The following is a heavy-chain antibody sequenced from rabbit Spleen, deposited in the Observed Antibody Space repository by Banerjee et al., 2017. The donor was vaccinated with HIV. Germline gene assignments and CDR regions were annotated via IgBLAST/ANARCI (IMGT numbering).Heavy chain of an antibody. CDR1: GFSFSSSDY. Sequence: QSLEESGGDLVQPEGSLTLTCTASGFSFSSSDYMCWVRQAPGKGLQWIACINTYTGKPVYATWAKGRFTISRTSSTTVTLQMTSLTAADTATYFCARDLASVVGWNFNLWGPGTLVTVS. CDR2: INTYTGKP. J-gene: IGHJ4*01. CDR3: ARDLASVVGWNFNL. V-gene: IGHV1S40*01. D-gene: IGHD3-1*01.